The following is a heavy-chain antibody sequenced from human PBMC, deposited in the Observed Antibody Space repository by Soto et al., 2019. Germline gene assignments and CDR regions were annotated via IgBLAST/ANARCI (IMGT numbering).Heavy chain of an antibody. Sequence: PSETLSLTCTVSGGSISTYYWSWIRQPPGKGLEWIGYIYYSGSTNYNPSLKSRVTISLDTSKNQFSLKLSSVTAADTAVYYCARVVGAKHQLVDYWGQGTRVTVSS. CDR2: IYYSGST. CDR3: ARVVGAKHQLVDY. D-gene: IGHD6-13*01. CDR1: GGSISTYY. J-gene: IGHJ4*02. V-gene: IGHV4-59*01.